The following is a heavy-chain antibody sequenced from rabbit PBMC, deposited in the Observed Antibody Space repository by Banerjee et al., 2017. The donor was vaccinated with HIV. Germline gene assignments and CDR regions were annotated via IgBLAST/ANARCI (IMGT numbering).Heavy chain of an antibody. CDR2: INTLGSA. V-gene: IGHV1S25*01. D-gene: IGHD4-1*01. CDR3: AREDISVWGFNL. Sequence: QQQLEESGGGLVKPGGTLTLTCKASGFDISNYNMQWVRQSPGKGLESIGFINTLGSAYYASWAKGRFTISKTSSTTVTLQMTSLTAADTATYFCAREDISVWGFNLWGQGTLVTVS. J-gene: IGHJ4*01. CDR1: GFDISNYN.